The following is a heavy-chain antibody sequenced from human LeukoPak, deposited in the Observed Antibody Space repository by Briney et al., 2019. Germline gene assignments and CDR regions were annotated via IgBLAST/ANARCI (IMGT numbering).Heavy chain of an antibody. V-gene: IGHV1-69*01. CDR3: AREVPTVLLPTAMMGWFDP. CDR1: GGTFNNYA. J-gene: IGHJ5*02. D-gene: IGHD2-2*01. Sequence: SVKVSCKASGGTFNNYAITWVRQAPGQGLEWMGGIIPVFGTTNYAQKFQDRVTITADESTTTAYMELSSLRSEDTAVHYCAREVPTVLLPTAMMGWFDPWGQGTLVTVSS. CDR2: IIPVFGTT.